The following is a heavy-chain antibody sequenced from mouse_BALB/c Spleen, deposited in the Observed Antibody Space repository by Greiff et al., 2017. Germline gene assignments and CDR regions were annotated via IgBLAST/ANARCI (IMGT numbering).Heavy chain of an antibody. CDR3: ASSPYYEGNAMDY. V-gene: IGHV5-17*02. CDR1: GFTFSSFG. D-gene: IGHD2-10*01. J-gene: IGHJ4*01. Sequence: EVKVVESGGGLVQPGGSRKLSCAASGFTFSSFGMHWVRQAPEKGLEWVAYISSGSSTIYYADTVKGRFTISRDNPKNNMFLQMTSLRSEDTAMYNCASSPYYEGNAMDYWGQGTSVTVSS. CDR2: ISSGSSTI.